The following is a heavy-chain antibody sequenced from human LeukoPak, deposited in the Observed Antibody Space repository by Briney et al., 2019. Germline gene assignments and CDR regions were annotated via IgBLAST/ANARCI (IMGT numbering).Heavy chain of an antibody. J-gene: IGHJ4*02. D-gene: IGHD3-3*01. CDR3: ARDVLRYYDFWSGYYEGY. CDR2: ISYDGSNK. Sequence: GGALRLSCVASGFTFSSYAMHWVRQAPGKGLEWVAVISYDGSNKYYADSVKGRFTISRDNCKNTLYVQMNSLRAEDTAVYYCARDVLRYYDFWSGYYEGYWGKGTLVTVSS. V-gene: IGHV3-30-3*01. CDR1: GFTFSSYA.